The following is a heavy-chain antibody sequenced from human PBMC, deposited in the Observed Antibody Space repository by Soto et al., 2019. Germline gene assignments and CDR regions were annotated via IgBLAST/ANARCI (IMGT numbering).Heavy chain of an antibody. J-gene: IGHJ6*03. CDR1: GFTFSSYS. Sequence: GGSLRLSCAASGFTFSSYSMNWVRQAPGKGLEWVSSISSSSSYIYYADSVKGRFTISRDNAKNSLYLQMNSLRAEDTAVYYCARDSVVVPAAWGVGYYMDVWGKGTTVTVSS. CDR2: ISSSSSYI. D-gene: IGHD2-2*01. CDR3: ARDSVVVPAAWGVGYYMDV. V-gene: IGHV3-21*01.